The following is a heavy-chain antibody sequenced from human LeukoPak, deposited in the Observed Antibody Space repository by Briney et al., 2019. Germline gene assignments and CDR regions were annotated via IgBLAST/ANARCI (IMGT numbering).Heavy chain of an antibody. D-gene: IGHD2-2*01. V-gene: IGHV1-2*02. J-gene: IGHJ6*03. Sequence: ASVKVSCKASGYTFTGYYMRWVRQAPGQGLECMGWINPISGGTTYAQKIQGRVTMNRDTSISTAYMKLSRLRSNDTAGYYCARGCSSTSCYGGGDYYYMDIWGKGTTVTVSS. CDR2: INPISGGT. CDR3: ARGCSSTSCYGGGDYYYMDI. CDR1: GYTFTGYY.